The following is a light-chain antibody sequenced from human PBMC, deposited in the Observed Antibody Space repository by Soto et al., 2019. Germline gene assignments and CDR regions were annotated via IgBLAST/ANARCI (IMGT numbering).Light chain of an antibody. J-gene: IGLJ2*01. CDR2: VNSDGSH. V-gene: IGLV4-69*01. Sequence: QSVLTQSPSASASLGASVKLTCTLSSGHNNYAIAWHQQQPEKGPRYLMKVNSDGSHSKGDGIPDRFSGSSSGAERYLTISSLQSDDAADYYCQTWGTGIVIFGGGTKLTVL. CDR3: QTWGTGIVI. CDR1: SGHNNYA.